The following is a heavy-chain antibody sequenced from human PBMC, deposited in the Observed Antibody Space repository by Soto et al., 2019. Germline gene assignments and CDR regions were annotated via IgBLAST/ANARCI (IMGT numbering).Heavy chain of an antibody. Sequence: SETLSLTCAVYGGSFSGYYWSLIRQPPGKGLEWIGEINHSGSTNYNPSLKSRVTISVDTSKNQFSLKLSSVTAADTAVYYCARGGNSGYVWWGQGTLVTVSS. J-gene: IGHJ4*02. CDR3: ARGGNSGYVW. D-gene: IGHD5-12*01. CDR1: GGSFSGYY. CDR2: INHSGST. V-gene: IGHV4-34*01.